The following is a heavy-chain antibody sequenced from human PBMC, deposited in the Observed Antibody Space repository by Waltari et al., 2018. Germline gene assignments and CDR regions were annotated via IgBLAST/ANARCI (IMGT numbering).Heavy chain of an antibody. Sequence: EVQVVASGGGLVQPGGSLRLSCGAAGFTFCTYDVIWVRQAQGKGLEWVSYISTSGSTVYYADSVKGRFTISRDNAKNSLYLEMNSLRAEDTAVYYCARPSTEYYYYYYYMDVWGKGTTVTVS. J-gene: IGHJ6*03. V-gene: IGHV3-48*03. CDR3: ARPSTEYYYYYYYMDV. CDR2: ISTSGSTV. CDR1: GFTFCTYD.